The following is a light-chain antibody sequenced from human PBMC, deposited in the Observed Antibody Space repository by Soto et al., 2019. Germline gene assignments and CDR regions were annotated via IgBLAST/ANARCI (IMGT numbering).Light chain of an antibody. CDR3: TSYTTISTVV. J-gene: IGLJ3*02. CDR2: DVS. Sequence: QPVLTQPASVSGSPGQSITISCTGTSSDVGAYKYVSWYKHHPGKAPKLLIYDVSHRPSGVSNRFSGSKSGNTASLTISWLQAEDEADYYCTSYTTISTVVFGGGTKVTVL. V-gene: IGLV2-14*03. CDR1: SSDVGAYKY.